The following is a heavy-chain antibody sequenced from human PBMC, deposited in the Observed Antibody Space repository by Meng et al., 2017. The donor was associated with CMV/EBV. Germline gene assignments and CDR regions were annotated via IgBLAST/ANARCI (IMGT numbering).Heavy chain of an antibody. J-gene: IGHJ6*02. CDR1: GFTFSDYY. CDR2: IKQDGSEK. CDR3: ARGGSSWSGYYLYYGMDV. D-gene: IGHD3-3*01. V-gene: IGHV3-7*01. Sequence: GESLIISCPSSGFTFSDYYMSWVRQAPGKGLEWVANIKQDGSEKYYVDSVKGRFTISRDNAKNSLYLQMNSLRAEDTAVYYCARGGSSWSGYYLYYGMDVWGQGTTVTVSS.